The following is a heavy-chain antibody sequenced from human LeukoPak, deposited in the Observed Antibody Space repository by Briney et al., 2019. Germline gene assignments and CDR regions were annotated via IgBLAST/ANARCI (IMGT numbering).Heavy chain of an antibody. CDR1: GFTFSSYW. CDR3: RFTYSSSWLYFDY. Sequence: GGSLRLSCAASGFTFSSYWMSWVRQAPGKGLEWVANIKQDGREKYYVDSVKGRFTISRDNAKNSLYLQMNSLRAEDTAVYYGRFTYSSSWLYFDYWGQGTLVTVSS. D-gene: IGHD6-13*01. V-gene: IGHV3-7*01. CDR2: IKQDGREK. J-gene: IGHJ4*02.